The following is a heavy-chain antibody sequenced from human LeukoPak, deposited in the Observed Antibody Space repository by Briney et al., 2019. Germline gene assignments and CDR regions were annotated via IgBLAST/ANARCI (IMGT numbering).Heavy chain of an antibody. J-gene: IGHJ6*03. CDR3: ARVTFSVVAPETYYYYSMDV. CDR1: GASISSYY. D-gene: IGHD4-23*01. V-gene: IGHV4-4*09. Sequence: PSETLSLCCTVSGASISSYYGHWIRQSPGKGLEWISYINVCGGTRYAPSLKSRFTIAIDTSKNPVYLKLNTLTAADTAVYFCARVTFSVVAPETYYYYSMDVWGKGITVTVSS. CDR2: INVCGGT.